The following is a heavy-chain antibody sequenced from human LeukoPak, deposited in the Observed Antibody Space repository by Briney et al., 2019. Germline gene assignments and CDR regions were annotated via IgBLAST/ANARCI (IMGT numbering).Heavy chain of an antibody. Sequence: PGGSLRLSCAASGFTFSSCSMNWVRQAPGKGLEWVSSISSSSSYINYADSVKGRFTISRDNAKNSLYLQMNSLRAEDTAVYYCARDFPDPTVTFARDYYYYYYMDVWGKGTTVTVSS. CDR3: ARDFPDPTVTFARDYYYYYYMDV. CDR2: ISSSSSYI. CDR1: GFTFSSCS. V-gene: IGHV3-21*01. D-gene: IGHD4-17*01. J-gene: IGHJ6*03.